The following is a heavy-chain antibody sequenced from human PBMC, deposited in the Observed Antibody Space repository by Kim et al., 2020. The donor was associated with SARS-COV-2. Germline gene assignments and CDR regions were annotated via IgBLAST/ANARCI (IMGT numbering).Heavy chain of an antibody. CDR1: GFTFSSYA. V-gene: IGHV3-30*04. Sequence: GGSLRLSCAASGFTFSSYAMHWVRQAPGKGLEWVAVISYDGSNKYYADSVKGRFTISRDNSKNTLYLQMNSLRAEDTAVYYCASESRDAAHGFDPWGQGTLVTVSS. CDR3: ASESRDAAHGFDP. J-gene: IGHJ5*02. D-gene: IGHD2-15*01. CDR2: ISYDGSNK.